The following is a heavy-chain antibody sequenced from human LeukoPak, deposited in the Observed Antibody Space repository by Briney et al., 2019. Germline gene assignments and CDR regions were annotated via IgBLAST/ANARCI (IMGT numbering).Heavy chain of an antibody. CDR3: ARDAGRRPVYRGWFDP. CDR1: GGSISSYY. Sequence: SKTLSLTCTVSGGSISSYYWSWIRQPPGKGLEWIGYIYYSGSTNYNPSLKSRVTISVDTSKNQFSLKLSSVTAADTAVYYCARDAGRRPVYRGWFDPWGQGTLVTVSS. J-gene: IGHJ5*02. CDR2: IYYSGST. V-gene: IGHV4-59*01. D-gene: IGHD2/OR15-2a*01.